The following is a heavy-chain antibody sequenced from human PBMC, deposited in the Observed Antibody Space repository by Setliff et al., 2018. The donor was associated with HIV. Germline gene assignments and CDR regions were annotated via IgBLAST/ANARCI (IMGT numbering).Heavy chain of an antibody. CDR1: DDSISSYY. CDR2: IDYSGSA. Sequence: SETLSLTCTVSDDSISSYYWSWIRQPPGKGLEWIGYIDYSGSAFYNPSLKSRLTISLDTSKNQFYLKLNSVTAAYTAVYYCAREKRYFDWSPPRDHNYYYMDVWGKGTTVTVSS. D-gene: IGHD3-9*01. CDR3: AREKRYFDWSPPRDHNYYYMDV. V-gene: IGHV4-59*12. J-gene: IGHJ6*03.